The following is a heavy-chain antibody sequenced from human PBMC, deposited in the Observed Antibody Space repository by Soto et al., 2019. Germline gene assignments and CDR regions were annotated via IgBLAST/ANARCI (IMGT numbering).Heavy chain of an antibody. Sequence: SETLSLTCTVSGGSISSGDYYWSWIRQPPGKGLEWIGYIYYSGSTYYNPPLKSRVTISVDRSKNQFSLKLSSVTAADTDVYYCARKLDTAGGNWFDPWGQGTLVTVSS. CDR3: ARKLDTAGGNWFDP. D-gene: IGHD5-18*01. CDR2: IYYSGST. J-gene: IGHJ5*02. V-gene: IGHV4-30-4*01. CDR1: GGSISSGDYY.